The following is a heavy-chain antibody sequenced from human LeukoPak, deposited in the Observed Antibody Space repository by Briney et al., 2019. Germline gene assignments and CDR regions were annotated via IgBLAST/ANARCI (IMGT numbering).Heavy chain of an antibody. Sequence: GASVKVSCKASGYTFTSYYIHWVRQAPGQGLERMGIINPSGGSTSYAQKFQGRVTMTRDTSTSTVYMELSSLRSEDTAVYYCARGPGLGYCSGGSCYWFDPWGQGTLVTVSS. CDR3: ARGPGLGYCSGGSCYWFDP. J-gene: IGHJ5*02. CDR2: INPSGGST. CDR1: GYTFTSYY. V-gene: IGHV1-46*01. D-gene: IGHD2-15*01.